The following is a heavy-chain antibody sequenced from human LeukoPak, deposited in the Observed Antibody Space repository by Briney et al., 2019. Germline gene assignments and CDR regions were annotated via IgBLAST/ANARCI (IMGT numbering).Heavy chain of an antibody. CDR1: GGTFSSYA. V-gene: IGHV1-69*05. CDR3: AGTLAYCGGDCSDFDY. CDR2: IIPIFGTA. D-gene: IGHD2-21*02. Sequence: SVKVSCKASGGTFSSYAISWVRQAPGQGLEWMGRIIPIFGTANYAQKFQGRVTITTDESTSTAYMELGSLRSEDTAVYYCAGTLAYCGGDCSDFDYWGQGTLVTVSS. J-gene: IGHJ4*02.